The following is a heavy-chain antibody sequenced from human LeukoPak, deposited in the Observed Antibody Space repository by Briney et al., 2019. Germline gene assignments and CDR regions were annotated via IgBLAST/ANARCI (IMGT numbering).Heavy chain of an antibody. Sequence: PGGSLRLSCAASGFTFSSYSMNWVRQAPGKGLEWVSSISSSSSYIYYADSVKGRFTISRDNAKNSLYLQMNSLRAEDTAVYYCARGVVVVAAQLDYWGQGTLVTVSS. CDR3: ARGVVVVAAQLDY. D-gene: IGHD2-15*01. CDR2: ISSSSSYI. J-gene: IGHJ4*02. V-gene: IGHV3-21*01. CDR1: GFTFSSYS.